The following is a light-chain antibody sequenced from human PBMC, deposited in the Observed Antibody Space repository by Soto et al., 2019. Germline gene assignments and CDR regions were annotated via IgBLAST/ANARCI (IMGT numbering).Light chain of an antibody. CDR2: QVT. V-gene: IGLV2-14*01. CDR3: SSYTDNSNYV. CDR1: SSDLAIYNY. Sequence: QSALTQPASVSGSPVQSITIACTGTSSDLAIYNYVSWYQQQPGKAPKLMIYQVTNRPSGVSNRFSGPRSGNTDSLTISGLQAGDEADYFCSSYTDNSNYVFGTGTKLTVL. J-gene: IGLJ1*01.